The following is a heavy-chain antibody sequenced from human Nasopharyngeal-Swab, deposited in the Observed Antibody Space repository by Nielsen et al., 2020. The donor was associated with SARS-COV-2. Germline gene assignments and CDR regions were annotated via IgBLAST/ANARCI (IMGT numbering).Heavy chain of an antibody. V-gene: IGHV1-18*01. CDR3: ARVGPDIVVVVAAAPDY. CDR1: GYTFTSYG. CDR2: ISAYNGNT. Sequence: ASVKASCKASGYTFTSYGISWVRQAPGQGLEWMGWISAYNGNTNYAQKLQGRVTMTTDTSTSTAYTELRSLRSDDTAVYYCARVGPDIVVVVAAAPDYWGQGTLVTVSS. J-gene: IGHJ4*02. D-gene: IGHD2-15*01.